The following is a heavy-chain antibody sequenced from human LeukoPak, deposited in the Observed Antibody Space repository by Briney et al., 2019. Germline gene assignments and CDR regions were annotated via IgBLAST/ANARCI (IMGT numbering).Heavy chain of an antibody. J-gene: IGHJ5*02. Sequence: GGSLRLSCAASGFTFSSYAMSWVRQAPGKGLEWVSAISGSGGSTYYADSVKGRFTISRDNSKNTLYLQMNSLRAEDTAVYYCATYSSSWYEGSRSFDPWGQGTLVTVSS. V-gene: IGHV3-23*01. CDR2: ISGSGGST. CDR3: ATYSSSWYEGSRSFDP. D-gene: IGHD6-13*01. CDR1: GFTFSSYA.